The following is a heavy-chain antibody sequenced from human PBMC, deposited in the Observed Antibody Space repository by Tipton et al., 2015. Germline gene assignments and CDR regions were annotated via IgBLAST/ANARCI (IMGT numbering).Heavy chain of an antibody. J-gene: IGHJ4*02. CDR1: GFTFSSYA. D-gene: IGHD5-18*01. V-gene: IGHV4-59*10. Sequence: LRLSCAASGFTFSSYAMSWVRQAPGKGLEWIGRTYIRGNTNYNPSLKSRVTMSVDTSKNQFSLKLGSVTVADAAVYYCARAPYRAMVTSFFDYWGQGTLVTVSS. CDR3: ARAPYRAMVTSFFDY. CDR2: TYIRGNT.